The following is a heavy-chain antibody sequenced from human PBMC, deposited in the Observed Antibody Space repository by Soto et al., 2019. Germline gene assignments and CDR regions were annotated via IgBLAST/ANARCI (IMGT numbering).Heavy chain of an antibody. CDR2: ISAYNGNT. J-gene: IGHJ6*02. V-gene: IGHV1-18*01. CDR1: GYTFTSYG. Sequence: QVQLVQSGAEVKKPGASVKVSCKASGYTFTSYGISWVRQAPGQGLEWMGWISAYNGNTNYAQKLQGRVTMTTDTSTSTAYMDLRSLRSDDTAVYYCARYSSSWPNYYYYGMDVWGQGTTVTVSS. D-gene: IGHD6-13*01. CDR3: ARYSSSWPNYYYYGMDV.